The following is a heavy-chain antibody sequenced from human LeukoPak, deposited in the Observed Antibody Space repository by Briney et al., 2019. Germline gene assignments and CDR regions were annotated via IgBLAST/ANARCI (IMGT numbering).Heavy chain of an antibody. D-gene: IGHD1-1*01. J-gene: IGHJ4*02. Sequence: SETLSLTCTVSGGSISSYYWSWIRQPPGKGLEWIGYIYYSGSTNYNPSLKSRVTISVDTSKNQFSLKLSSVTAADTAVYFCARGQVDDRLRDWGQGTLVTVSS. CDR3: ARGQVDDRLRD. V-gene: IGHV4-59*12. CDR1: GGSISSYY. CDR2: IYYSGST.